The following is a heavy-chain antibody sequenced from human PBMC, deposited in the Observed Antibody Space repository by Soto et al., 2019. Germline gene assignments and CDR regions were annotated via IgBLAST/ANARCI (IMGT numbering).Heavy chain of an antibody. CDR1: GGSISSSGYY. CDR3: AREEGGGYDHRWFDP. V-gene: IGHV4-31*03. J-gene: IGHJ5*02. CDR2: IYDSGST. D-gene: IGHD5-12*01. Sequence: QVQLQESGPGLVKPSQTLSLTCTVSGGSISSSGYYWSWIRQHPGKGLEWIGYIYDSGSTYYNPSLKSRVTLSVDTSRNLFSLKVSSVTAADTAVYYCAREEGGGYDHRWFDPWGQGTLVTVSS.